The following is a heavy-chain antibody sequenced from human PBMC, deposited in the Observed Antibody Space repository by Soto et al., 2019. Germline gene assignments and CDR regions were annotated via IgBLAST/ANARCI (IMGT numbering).Heavy chain of an antibody. J-gene: IGHJ4*02. D-gene: IGHD3-10*01. CDR2: ISGSGGST. V-gene: IGHV3-23*01. Sequence: EVQLLESGGGLVQPGGSLRLSCAASGFTFSSYAMSWVRQAPGKGLEWVSAISGSGGSTYYADSVKGRFTISRDNSQNPLYLQMKRLGAEEKALYYWAEALGFFGSGGIDYWGQGTLVTVSS. CDR1: GFTFSSYA. CDR3: AEALGFFGSGGIDY.